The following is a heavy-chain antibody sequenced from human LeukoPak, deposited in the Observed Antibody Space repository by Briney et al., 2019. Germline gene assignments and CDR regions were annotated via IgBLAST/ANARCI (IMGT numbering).Heavy chain of an antibody. Sequence: GGSLRLSCAASGFTLSDHYMDWVRQAPGKGLEWVGRTTNKANSYTTEYAASVKGRFTISRDDSKNSLYLQMNSLKTEDTAVYYCARRYCIGGNSRYSDYWGQGTLVTVSS. V-gene: IGHV3-72*01. J-gene: IGHJ4*02. CDR2: TTNKANSYTT. D-gene: IGHD2-15*01. CDR1: GFTLSDHY. CDR3: ARRYCIGGNSRYSDY.